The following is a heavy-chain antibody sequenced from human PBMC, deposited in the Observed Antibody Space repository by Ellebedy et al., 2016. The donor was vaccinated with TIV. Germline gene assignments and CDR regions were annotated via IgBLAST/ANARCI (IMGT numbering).Heavy chain of an antibody. CDR2: ISNRLGVI. V-gene: IGHV3-48*04. CDR1: GFTFSNYN. Sequence: PGGSLRLSCAASGFTFSNYNMNWVRQAPGKGLEWVSYISNRLGVIYYADSVKGRFIISRDNAKKSLYLQMNSLTVEDTAVYYCVREEAAPLVDYMDVWGKGTTVTVSS. J-gene: IGHJ6*03. D-gene: IGHD2-15*01. CDR3: VREEAAPLVDYMDV.